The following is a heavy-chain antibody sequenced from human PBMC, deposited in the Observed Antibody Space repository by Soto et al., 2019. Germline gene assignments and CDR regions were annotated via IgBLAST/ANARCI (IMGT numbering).Heavy chain of an antibody. CDR3: ARPPNRERYFDL. CDR1: GFTFSRHW. CDR2: IRQEGSEK. Sequence: EVQLVESGGGLVQPGGSLRLSCLVSGFTFSRHWMSWVRHVPGKGLEWLASIRQEGSEKFYVDSVKGRFTISRDNSKNAVYLQMNSLTADDTAVYCCARPPNRERYFDLWGRGTLVTVSS. J-gene: IGHJ2*01. D-gene: IGHD1-26*01. V-gene: IGHV3-7*02.